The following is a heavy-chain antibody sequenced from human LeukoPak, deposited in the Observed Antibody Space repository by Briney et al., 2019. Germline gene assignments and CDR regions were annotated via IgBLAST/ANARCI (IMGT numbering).Heavy chain of an antibody. D-gene: IGHD3-22*01. V-gene: IGHV3-64D*09. J-gene: IGHJ4*02. CDR3: VIGIIVDGAFDY. Sequence: PGGSLRLSCSASGFTFSNYAMHWVRQAAGKGVEYVSAISVNGGSTYYADSVKGRFTISRDNSKNTLYLQMSSLRAEDTAVYYCVIGIIVDGAFDYWGQGTLVTVSS. CDR2: ISVNGGST. CDR1: GFTFSNYA.